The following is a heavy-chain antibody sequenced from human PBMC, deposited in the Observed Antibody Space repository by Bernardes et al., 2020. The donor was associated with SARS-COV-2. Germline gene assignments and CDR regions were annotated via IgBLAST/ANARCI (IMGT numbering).Heavy chain of an antibody. J-gene: IGHJ4*02. CDR1: GYTFTGYY. V-gene: IGHV1-2*04. CDR2: INPNSGGT. CDR3: ARGYYYGSGSYYFDY. D-gene: IGHD3-10*01. Sequence: ASVKVSCKASGYTFTGYYMHWVRQAPGQGLEWMGWINPNSGGTTYAQKFQGWVTMTRDTSISTAYMELSRLRSDDTAVYYCARGYYYGSGSYYFDYWGQGTLVTVSS.